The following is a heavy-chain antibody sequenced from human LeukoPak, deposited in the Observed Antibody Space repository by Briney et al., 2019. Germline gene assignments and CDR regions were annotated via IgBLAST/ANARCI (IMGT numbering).Heavy chain of an antibody. CDR2: ISGNTGAT. CDR3: ARKWWENWFDS. V-gene: IGHV3-23*01. J-gene: IGHJ5*01. D-gene: IGHD2-15*01. Sequence: QSGGSLRLSCAASGFTFKNFVMTWVRQAPGQGLDWVSAISGNTGATYYADSVKGRFTISRDNSKNTLYLQMNSLRAEDTAVHYCARKWWENWFDSWGQGALVTVSS. CDR1: GFTFKNFV.